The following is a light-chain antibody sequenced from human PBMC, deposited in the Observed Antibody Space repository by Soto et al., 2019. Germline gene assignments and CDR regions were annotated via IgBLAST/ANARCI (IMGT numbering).Light chain of an antibody. CDR1: QSISSTC. CDR3: QQYDTYSLT. V-gene: IGKV1-5*03. J-gene: IGKJ4*01. Sequence: DIQMTQSPSTLSASVGDRVTITCRASQSISSTCLAWYQQKPGKAPKLLIYKASSLESGVPSRFSGSGSGTEFTLTISSLQPDDFSTYYCQQYDTYSLTFGGVTKVEIK. CDR2: KAS.